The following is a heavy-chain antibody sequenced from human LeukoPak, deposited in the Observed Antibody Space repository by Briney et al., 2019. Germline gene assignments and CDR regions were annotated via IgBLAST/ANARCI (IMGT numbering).Heavy chain of an antibody. CDR1: GYSFTSYW. D-gene: IGHD3-22*01. V-gene: IGHV5-51*01. Sequence: SGESLKISCKGSGYSFTSYWIGWVRQMPGKGLEWMGIIYPGDSDTRYSPSFQGQVTISADKSISTAYLQWSSLKASDSAMFYCARLADSSGYYLDYWGQGTLVTASS. CDR3: ARLADSSGYYLDY. J-gene: IGHJ4*02. CDR2: IYPGDSDT.